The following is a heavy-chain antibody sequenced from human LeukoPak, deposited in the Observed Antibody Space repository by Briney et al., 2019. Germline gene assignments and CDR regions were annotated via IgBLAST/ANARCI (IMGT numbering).Heavy chain of an antibody. V-gene: IGHV3-74*01. CDR1: GFTFSSYW. CDR3: ARVKWFSEYYFDY. J-gene: IGHJ4*02. D-gene: IGHD3-22*01. Sequence: PGGSLRLSCAASGFTFSSYWMHWVRHAPGKGLVWVSRINSDGSSTSYADSVKGRFTISRDNAKNTLYLQMNSLRAEDTAVYYCARVKWFSEYYFDYWGQGTLVTVSS. CDR2: INSDGSST.